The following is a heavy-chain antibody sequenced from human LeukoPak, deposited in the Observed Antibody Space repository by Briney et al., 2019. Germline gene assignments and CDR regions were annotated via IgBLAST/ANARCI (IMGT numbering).Heavy chain of an antibody. CDR1: GYTFSSYD. J-gene: IGHJ4*02. Sequence: ASAKVSCKASGYTFSSYDINWGRQATGQRPEWKGWMNPNSGNTGYAQKFQGRVTMTRNTSVSTAYMELSSLRSEDTAVYYCARGLPTASNPLGYWGQGTLVTVSS. V-gene: IGHV1-8*01. CDR2: MNPNSGNT. CDR3: ARGLPTASNPLGY. D-gene: IGHD4-11*01.